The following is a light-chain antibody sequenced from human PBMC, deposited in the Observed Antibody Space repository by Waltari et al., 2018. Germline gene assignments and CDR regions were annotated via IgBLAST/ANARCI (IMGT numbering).Light chain of an antibody. V-gene: IGKV6D-21*02. CDR2: YAS. CDR1: QSIGSR. CDR3: HQIASLPRT. J-gene: IGKJ1*01. Sequence: EIVLTQSPDFQSVTPEEKVTITCRARQSIGSRLHWFQQKPNQSPKLLIKYASQSISGVPSRFSGSGSGTDFTLTINSLEAEDAAVYYCHQIASLPRTFGPGTKVEIK.